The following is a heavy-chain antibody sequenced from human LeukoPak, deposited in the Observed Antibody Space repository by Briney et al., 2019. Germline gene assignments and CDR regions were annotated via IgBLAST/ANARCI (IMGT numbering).Heavy chain of an antibody. Sequence: GGSLRLSCAASGFTVSSNYMSWVRQAPGKGLEWVSVIYSGGSTYYADSVKGRFTISRDNSKNTLYLQMNSLRAEDTAVYYCARAADIPGYYYYGMDVWGQGTTVTVSS. J-gene: IGHJ6*02. D-gene: IGHD3-9*01. CDR2: IYSGGST. CDR1: GFTVSSNY. V-gene: IGHV3-53*01. CDR3: ARAADIPGYYYYGMDV.